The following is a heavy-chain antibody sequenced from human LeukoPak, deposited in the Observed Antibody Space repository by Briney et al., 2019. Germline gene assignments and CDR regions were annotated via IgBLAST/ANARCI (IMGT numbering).Heavy chain of an antibody. J-gene: IGHJ5*02. CDR1: GGSISSSSYY. CDR3: ARDLTSIAAAGTTPKPTTHH. V-gene: IGHV4-39*02. Sequence: SETLSLTCTVSGGSISSSSYYWGWIRQPPGKGLEWIGSIYYSGSTYYNPSLKSRVTISVDTSKNQFSLKLSSVTAADTAVYYCARDLTSIAAAGTTPKPTTHHWGQGTLVTVSS. D-gene: IGHD6-13*01. CDR2: IYYSGST.